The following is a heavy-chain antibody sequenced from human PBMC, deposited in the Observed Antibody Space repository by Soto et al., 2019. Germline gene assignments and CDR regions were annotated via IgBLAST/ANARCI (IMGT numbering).Heavy chain of an antibody. V-gene: IGHV1-18*01. CDR1: GYTFTSYG. D-gene: IGHD3-22*01. J-gene: IGHJ6*02. CDR2: ISAYNGNT. Sequence: ASVKVSCKASGYTFTSYGISWVRQAPGQGLEWMGWISAYNGNTNYAQKLQGRATMTTDTSTSTAYMELRSLRSDDTAVYYCARDGLEITMIVVGYYYGMDVWGQGTTVTVSS. CDR3: ARDGLEITMIVVGYYYGMDV.